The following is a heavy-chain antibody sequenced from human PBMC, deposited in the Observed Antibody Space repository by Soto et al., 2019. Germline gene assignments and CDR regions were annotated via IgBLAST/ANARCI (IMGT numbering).Heavy chain of an antibody. CDR1: GGTFSSYA. CDR2: IIPIFGTA. CDR3: ARDRGYSNYPSYYYYYGMDV. Sequence: SVKVSCKASGGTFSSYAISWVRQAPGQGLEWMGGIIPIFGTANYAQKFQGRVTITADKSTSTAYMELSSLRSEDTAVYYCARDRGYSNYPSYYYYYGMDVWGQGTTVTVS. D-gene: IGHD4-4*01. V-gene: IGHV1-69*06. J-gene: IGHJ6*02.